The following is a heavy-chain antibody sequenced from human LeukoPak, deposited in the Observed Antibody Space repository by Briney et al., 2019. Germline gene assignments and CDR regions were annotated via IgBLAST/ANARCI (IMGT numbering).Heavy chain of an antibody. V-gene: IGHV3-23*01. Sequence: PGGSLRLSCAASGFTFSSYVMSWVRQAPGKGLEWVSAISGSGGSTYYADSVKGRFTISRDNAKNSLYLQMNSLRAEDTAVYYCARDGRYYYGSGSYSWFDPWGQGTLVTVSS. CDR3: ARDGRYYYGSGSYSWFDP. CDR1: GFTFSSYV. J-gene: IGHJ5*02. D-gene: IGHD3-10*01. CDR2: ISGSGGST.